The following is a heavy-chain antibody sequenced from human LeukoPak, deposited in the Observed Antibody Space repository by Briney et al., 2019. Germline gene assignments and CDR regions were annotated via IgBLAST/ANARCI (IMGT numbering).Heavy chain of an antibody. CDR1: GGSISSGSYY. V-gene: IGHV4-61*02. CDR3: ARDHNYDFWSGYYYNWFDP. Sequence: SETLSLTCTDSGGSISSGSYYWSWIRQPAGKGLEWIGRIYTSGSTNYNPSLKSRVTISVDTPKNQFSLKLSSVTAADTAVYYCARDHNYDFWSGYYYNWFDPWGQGTLVTVSS. J-gene: IGHJ5*02. CDR2: IYTSGST. D-gene: IGHD3-3*01.